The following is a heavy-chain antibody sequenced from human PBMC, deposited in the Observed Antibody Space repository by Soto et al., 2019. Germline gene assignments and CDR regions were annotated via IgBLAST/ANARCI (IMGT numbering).Heavy chain of an antibody. V-gene: IGHV3-11*01. J-gene: IGHJ6*02. CDR1: GFTFSDYY. Sequence: GGSLRLSCAASGFTFSDYYMSWIRQAPGEGLEWVSYISSSGSTIYYADSVKGRFTISRDNAKNSLYLQMNSLRAEDTAVYYCARDHYYGSGSYYNVVSYYGMDVWGQGTTVTVSS. CDR2: ISSSGSTI. D-gene: IGHD3-10*01. CDR3: ARDHYYGSGSYYNVVSYYGMDV.